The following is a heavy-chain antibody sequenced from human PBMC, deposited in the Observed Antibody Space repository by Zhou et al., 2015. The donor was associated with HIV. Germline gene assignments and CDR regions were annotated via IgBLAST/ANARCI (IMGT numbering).Heavy chain of an antibody. V-gene: IGHV1-69*13. CDR3: ARRGFFSDYNWGSWRSETYLDF. CDR1: GDNFRTDA. Sequence: QVQLVQSGPEVKEPGSSVRVSCKVPGDNFRTDAISWVRQVPGEGLEWMGGIVPVIGRAKYAQKFQGRVTITAVESTNFAYMELSRLRPGDTAVYYCARRGFFSDYNWGSWRSETYLDFWGQGTLVTVSS. CDR2: IVPVIGRA. D-gene: IGHD3-16*01. J-gene: IGHJ4*02.